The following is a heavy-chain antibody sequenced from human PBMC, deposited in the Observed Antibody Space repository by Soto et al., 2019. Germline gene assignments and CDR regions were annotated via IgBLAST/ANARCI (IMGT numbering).Heavy chain of an antibody. D-gene: IGHD3-16*01. CDR3: TTDQAPLWSPPRDY. Sequence: PGGSLRLSCAASGFTFSNAWMSWVRQAPGKGLEWVGRIKSKTDGGTADYAAPVKGRFTISRDDSKNTLYLQMNSLKTEDTAVYYCTTDQAPLWSPPRDYWGQGTLVTVSS. CDR1: GFTFSNAW. J-gene: IGHJ4*02. V-gene: IGHV3-15*01. CDR2: IKSKTDGGTA.